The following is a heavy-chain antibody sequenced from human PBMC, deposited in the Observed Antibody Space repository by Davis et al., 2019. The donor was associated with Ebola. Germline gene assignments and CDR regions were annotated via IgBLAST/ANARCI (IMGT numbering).Heavy chain of an antibody. Sequence: SLKISCAASGFTFDDYAMHWVRQSPRKGLEWVSGISWNSGSIDYADSVKGRFTISRDNAKKSLYLQMNSLRPEDTALYYCAKDPGGGDQWGQGTLVTVSS. CDR1: GFTFDDYA. D-gene: IGHD1-14*01. V-gene: IGHV3-9*01. J-gene: IGHJ4*02. CDR2: ISWNSGSI. CDR3: AKDPGGGDQ.